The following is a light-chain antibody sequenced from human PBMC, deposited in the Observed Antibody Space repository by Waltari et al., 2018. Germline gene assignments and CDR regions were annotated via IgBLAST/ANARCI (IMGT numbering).Light chain of an antibody. CDR3: QQYNNWPRT. J-gene: IGKJ1*01. V-gene: IGKV3-15*01. Sequence: EIVMTPSPATLSVSPGDRATLSCRASQSVSSILAWYQQKPGQAPRLLIYGASTRATGIPARFSGSGSGTEFTLTISSLQSEDFAVYYCQQYNNWPRTFGQGTKVEIK. CDR1: QSVSSI. CDR2: GAS.